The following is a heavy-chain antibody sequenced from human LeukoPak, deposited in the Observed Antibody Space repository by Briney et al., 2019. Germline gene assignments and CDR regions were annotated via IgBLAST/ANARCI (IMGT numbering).Heavy chain of an antibody. CDR1: GYTFTSYA. J-gene: IGHJ4*02. CDR3: ARDTMVRGVITRFFDY. Sequence: GASVKVSCKASGYTFTSYAMHWVRQAPGQRLEWMGWINAGNGNTKYSQKFQGRVTITRDTSASTAYMELSSLRSEDTAVYYCARDTMVRGVITRFFDYWGQGTLVTVSS. V-gene: IGHV1-3*01. CDR2: INAGNGNT. D-gene: IGHD3-10*01.